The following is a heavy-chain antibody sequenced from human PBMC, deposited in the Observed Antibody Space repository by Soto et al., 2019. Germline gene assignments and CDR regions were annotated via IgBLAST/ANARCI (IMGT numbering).Heavy chain of an antibody. CDR2: IYYSGST. D-gene: IGHD1-26*01. CDR1: GGSISSYY. V-gene: IGHV4-59*08. J-gene: IGHJ4*02. CDR3: ARRYGGNLAY. Sequence: SETLSLTCTVSGGSISSYYWSWIRQPPGKGLEWIGYIYYSGSTNYNSSLKSRVTISVDTSKNQFSLKLSSVTAADTAVYYCARRYGGNLAYWGQGTLVTVSS.